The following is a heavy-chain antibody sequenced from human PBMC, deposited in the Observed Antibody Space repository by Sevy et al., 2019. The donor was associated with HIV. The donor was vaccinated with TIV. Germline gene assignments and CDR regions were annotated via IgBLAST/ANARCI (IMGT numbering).Heavy chain of an antibody. Sequence: ASVKVSCKASGYTFTGYYMHWVRQAPGQGLEWMGWINPNGGGTNYAQKFQGRVTMTRDTSISTAYMELSRLRSDDTAVYYCARDRRVANYYGSGSPGDYWGQGTLVTVSS. CDR1: GYTFTGYY. J-gene: IGHJ4*02. CDR3: ARDRRVANYYGSGSPGDY. V-gene: IGHV1-2*02. CDR2: INPNGGGT. D-gene: IGHD3-10*01.